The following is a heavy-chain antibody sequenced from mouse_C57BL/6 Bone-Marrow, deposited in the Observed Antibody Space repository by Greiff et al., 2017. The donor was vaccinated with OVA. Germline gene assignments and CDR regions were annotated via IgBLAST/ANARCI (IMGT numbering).Heavy chain of an antibody. J-gene: IGHJ1*03. CDR2: IDPETGGT. CDR3: TNGYDDWYFDV. V-gene: IGHV1-15*01. D-gene: IGHD2-2*01. CDR1: GYTFTDYE. Sequence: QVQLQQSGAELVRPGASVTLSCKASGYTFTDYEMHWVKQTPVHGLEWIGAIDPETGGTAYNQKFKGKAILTADKSSSTAYMELRSLTSEDSAVYYCTNGYDDWYFDVWGTGTTVTVSS.